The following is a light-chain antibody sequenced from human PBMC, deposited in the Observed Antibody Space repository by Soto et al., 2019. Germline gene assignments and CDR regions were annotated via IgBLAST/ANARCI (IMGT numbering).Light chain of an antibody. CDR2: DVS. CDR1: QSIGDS. Sequence: DIQMTQSPSTLSASVGDRVTITCRASQSIGDSLAWYQQKPGKAPYLLISDVSSLERGVPSRFSGSGSGTEFTLTISSMQPEYFATFYCQQYKGSSRTVGQGGKV. J-gene: IGKJ1*01. CDR3: QQYKGSSRT. V-gene: IGKV1-5*01.